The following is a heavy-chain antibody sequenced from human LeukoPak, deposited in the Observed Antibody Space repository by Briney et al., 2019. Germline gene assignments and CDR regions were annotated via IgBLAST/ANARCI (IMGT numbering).Heavy chain of an antibody. CDR2: MSGSGGST. J-gene: IGHJ4*02. CDR1: GFTVSSYA. D-gene: IGHD3-22*01. Sequence: GGSLRLSCGASGFTVSSYAMSGFRRPPGKGRDGVSGMSGSGGSTYYADSVKGRFTISRDNSKNPLYLQMNSLRAEDTDVYYCANFPESTGYYYPFDSWGQGTLVTVSS. CDR3: ANFPESTGYYYPFDS. V-gene: IGHV3-23*01.